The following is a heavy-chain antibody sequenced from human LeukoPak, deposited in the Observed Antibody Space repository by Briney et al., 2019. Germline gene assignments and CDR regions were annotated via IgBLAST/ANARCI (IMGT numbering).Heavy chain of an antibody. J-gene: IGHJ6*03. CDR1: GFIFSSYS. CDR3: ARDFSVVRGNIHYYYYYMDV. V-gene: IGHV3-21*04. CDR2: ISSSSTYI. Sequence: GGSLRLSCAASGFIFSSYSMNWVRQAPGKGLEWVSSISSSSTYIYYADSVKGRFTISRDNAKNSLYLQMNSLRAEDTAVYYCARDFSVVRGNIHYYYYYMDVWAKGTTVTVSS. D-gene: IGHD3-10*01.